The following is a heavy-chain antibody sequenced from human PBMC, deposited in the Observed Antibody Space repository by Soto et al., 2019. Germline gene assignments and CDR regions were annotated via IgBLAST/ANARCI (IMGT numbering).Heavy chain of an antibody. J-gene: IGHJ4*02. CDR1: GFSLSTTRVG. D-gene: IGHD6-19*01. CDR3: AHTLVAGLGYYFDS. Sequence: QITWKESGPTLVKPTQTLTLTCTFSGFSLSTTRVGVGWIRQPPGQALEWLALIYWDDDKRYSPFLKSRLTITKDTSKNQVVLTMTNMDPMDTATYFCAHTLVAGLGYYFDSWGQGTLVTVSS. CDR2: IYWDDDK. V-gene: IGHV2-5*02.